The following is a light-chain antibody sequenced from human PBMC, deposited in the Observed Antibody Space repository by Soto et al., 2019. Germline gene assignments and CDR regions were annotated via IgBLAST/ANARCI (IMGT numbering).Light chain of an antibody. J-gene: IGKJ5*01. CDR3: QQSYSTPIT. CDR2: KAS. Sequence: DIQMTQSPSTLSASVGDRVTITCRASQSISSWLAWYQQKPGKAPKLLIYKASSLESGVPSRFSGSGSGTGFSLTISSLQPEDFATYYCQQSYSTPITFGQGTRLEIK. CDR1: QSISSW. V-gene: IGKV1-5*03.